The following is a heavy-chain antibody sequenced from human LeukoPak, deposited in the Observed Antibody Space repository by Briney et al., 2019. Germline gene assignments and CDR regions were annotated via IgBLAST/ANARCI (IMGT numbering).Heavy chain of an antibody. CDR3: VRGRYGFDP. D-gene: IGHD3-16*01. V-gene: IGHV4-59*08. CDR1: GGSISGYY. CDR2: IYYSEST. J-gene: IGHJ5*02. Sequence: SETLSLTCGVSGGSISGYYWSWVRQPPGKGLEWIGYIYYSESTDYNPSLNSRVTISVDTSKTQCPLKMSSVTAADTAVYYCVRGRYGFDPWGQGTLVTVFS.